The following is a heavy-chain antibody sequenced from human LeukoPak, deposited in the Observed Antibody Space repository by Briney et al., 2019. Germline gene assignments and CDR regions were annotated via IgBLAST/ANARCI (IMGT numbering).Heavy chain of an antibody. J-gene: IGHJ6*02. Sequence: PGGSLRLSCAASGFTFSSYAMSWVRQAPGKGLEWVSAISGSGGSTYYADSVKGRFTISGDNSKNTLYLQMNSLRAEDTAVYYCAKGYTYYDFWSGLYGMDVWGQGTTVTVSS. V-gene: IGHV3-23*01. CDR2: ISGSGGST. D-gene: IGHD3-3*01. CDR3: AKGYTYYDFWSGLYGMDV. CDR1: GFTFSSYA.